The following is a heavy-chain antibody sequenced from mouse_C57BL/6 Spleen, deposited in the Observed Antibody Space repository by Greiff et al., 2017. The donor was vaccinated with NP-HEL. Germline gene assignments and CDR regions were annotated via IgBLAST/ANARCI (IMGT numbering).Heavy chain of an antibody. V-gene: IGHV1-19*01. CDR3: ARFRDYDAFAY. Sequence: VQLQQSGPVLVKPGASVKMSCKASGYTFTDYYMNWVKQSHGKSLEWIGVINPYNGGTSYNQKFKGKATLTVNKSSSTAYMELNSLTSEDSAVYYCARFRDYDAFAYWGQGTLVTVSA. J-gene: IGHJ3*01. D-gene: IGHD2-4*01. CDR1: GYTFTDYY. CDR2: INPYNGGT.